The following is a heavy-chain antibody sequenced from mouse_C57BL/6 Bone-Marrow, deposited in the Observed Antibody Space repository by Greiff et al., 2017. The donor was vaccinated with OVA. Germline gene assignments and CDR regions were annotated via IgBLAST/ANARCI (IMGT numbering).Heavy chain of an antibody. CDR1: GFNIKNTY. CDR3: ARTNYGSSSLTGREAMDY. V-gene: IGHV14-3*01. J-gene: IGHJ4*01. CDR2: IDPANGNT. Sequence: VQLQQSVAELVRPGASVKLSCTASGFNIKNTYMHWVKQRPEQGLEWIGRIDPANGNTKYAPKFQGQATITADTSSNTAYLQLSSLTSEDTAIYYCARTNYGSSSLTGREAMDYWGQGTSVTVSS. D-gene: IGHD1-1*01.